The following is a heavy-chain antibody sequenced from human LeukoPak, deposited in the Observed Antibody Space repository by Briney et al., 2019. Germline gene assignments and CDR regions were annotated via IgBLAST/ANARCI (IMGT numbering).Heavy chain of an antibody. V-gene: IGHV4-34*01. CDR2: INHSGST. CDR1: GGSFSGYY. CDR3: ARAGDIVVVPAYNWFDP. D-gene: IGHD2-2*01. Sequence: PSETLSLTCAVYGGSFSGYYWSWIRQPPGKGLEWIGEINHSGSTNYNPSLKSRVTIPVDTSKNQFSLKLSSVTAADTAVYYCARAGDIVVVPAYNWFDPWGQGTLVTVSS. J-gene: IGHJ5*02.